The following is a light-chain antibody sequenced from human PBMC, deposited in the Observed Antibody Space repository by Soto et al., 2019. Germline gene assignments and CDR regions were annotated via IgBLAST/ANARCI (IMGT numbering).Light chain of an antibody. CDR2: GTS. CDR1: QSVSSSH. CDR3: QQYGTSPLP. V-gene: IGKV3-20*01. J-gene: IGKJ4*01. Sequence: EIVLTQFPGTLSLSPGERATLSCRASQSVSSSHLAWYQQKPGQAPRLLIYGTSSRAAVTPDRFSGSGSGTDFTLTISRLEPEDFAVYYCQQYGTSPLPFGGGTKVEI.